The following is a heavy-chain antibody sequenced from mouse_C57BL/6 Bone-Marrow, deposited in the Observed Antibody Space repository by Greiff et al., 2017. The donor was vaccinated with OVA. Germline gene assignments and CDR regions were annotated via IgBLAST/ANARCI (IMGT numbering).Heavy chain of an antibody. J-gene: IGHJ3*01. CDR2: IYPRSGNT. D-gene: IGHD2-10*01. CDR3: GRESYYGIAY. V-gene: IGHV1-81*01. CDR1: GYTFTSYG. Sequence: VQLQQSGAELARPGASVKLSCKASGYTFTSYGISWVKQRTGQGLEWIGEIYPRSGNTYYNEKFKGKATLTADKSSSTAYMKLQSLTYEDTAVYIRGRESYYGIAYWGQGTLVTVSA.